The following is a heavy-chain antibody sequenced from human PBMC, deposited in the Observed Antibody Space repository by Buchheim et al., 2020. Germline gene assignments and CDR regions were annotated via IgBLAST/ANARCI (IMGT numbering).Heavy chain of an antibody. CDR3: ARYRAVAGKRSWFDP. Sequence: QVQLQQWGAGLLKPSETLSLTCAVYGGSFSGYYWSWIRQPPGKGLEWIGEINHSGSTNYNPSLKSRVTISVDTSKNKFSLKLSSVTAADTAVYYCARYRAVAGKRSWFDPWGQGTL. CDR2: INHSGST. D-gene: IGHD6-19*01. V-gene: IGHV4-34*01. J-gene: IGHJ5*02. CDR1: GGSFSGYY.